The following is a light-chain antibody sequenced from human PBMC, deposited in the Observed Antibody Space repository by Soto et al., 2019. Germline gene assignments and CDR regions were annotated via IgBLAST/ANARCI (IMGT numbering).Light chain of an antibody. V-gene: IGLV2-14*03. Sequence: QSVLTQPXSVSGSPGQSMSISCIGTSSDVGAFNYVSWYQHHPGKAPQLILFDVTSRPSGVSNRFSASKSGNTASLTISGLQAEDEADYYCSSYTTRNTEVFGTGTKVTV. CDR2: DVT. CDR1: SSDVGAFNY. J-gene: IGLJ1*01. CDR3: SSYTTRNTEV.